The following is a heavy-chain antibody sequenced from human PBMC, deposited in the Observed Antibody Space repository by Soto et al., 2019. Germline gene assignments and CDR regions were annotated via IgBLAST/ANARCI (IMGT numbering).Heavy chain of an antibody. CDR3: ARDGIQLWDYYYYGMDV. V-gene: IGHV1-46*01. CDR2: INPSGGST. J-gene: IGHJ6*02. D-gene: IGHD5-18*01. CDR1: GYTFTSYY. Sequence: GASVKVSCKASGYTFTSYYMHWVRQAPGQGLEWMGIINPSGGSTSYAQKFQGRVTMTRDTSTSTVYMELSSLRSEDTAVYYCARDGIQLWDYYYYGMDVWGQGXTVTVSS.